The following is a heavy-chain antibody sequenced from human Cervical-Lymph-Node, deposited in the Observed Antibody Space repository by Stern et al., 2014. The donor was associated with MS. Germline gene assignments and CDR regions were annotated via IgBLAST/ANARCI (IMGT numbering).Heavy chain of an antibody. CDR1: GFTFNDHY. Sequence: VQLVESGGGLVKPGGSLRLSCGASGFTFNDHYMSWIRQAPGQGLEWISYIRSGASIINFSASVKGRFTVSRDDTKTSLYLQMNSLRAEDTALYYCVRIKSDYAGNPASFDHWGQGTLVTVST. V-gene: IGHV3-11*01. J-gene: IGHJ4*02. CDR2: IRSGASII. CDR3: VRIKSDYAGNPASFDH. D-gene: IGHD4-23*01.